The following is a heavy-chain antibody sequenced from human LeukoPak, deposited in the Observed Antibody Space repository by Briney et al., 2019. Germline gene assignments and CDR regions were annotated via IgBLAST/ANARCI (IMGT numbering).Heavy chain of an antibody. Sequence: GGSLRLSCAASGFTFDDYAMHWVRHTPGKGLEWVSGISWNSGTVGYADAVKGRLTISRDNAKNFLYLQMNSLRAEDTALYYCAKDVSSSASYFDYWGQGILVTVSS. V-gene: IGHV3-9*01. J-gene: IGHJ4*02. D-gene: IGHD2-2*01. CDR2: ISWNSGTV. CDR3: AKDVSSSASYFDY. CDR1: GFTFDDYA.